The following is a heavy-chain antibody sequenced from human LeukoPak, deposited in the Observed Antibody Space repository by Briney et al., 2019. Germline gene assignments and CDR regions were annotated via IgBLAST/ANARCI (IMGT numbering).Heavy chain of an antibody. CDR1: GYSFTSYG. Sequence: ASVKVSCKASGYSFTSYGLSWVRQAPGQGLEWMGWISIYNGNTNYAQKFQGRVTMTTDTSTNTAHMELRSLRSEDTAVYYCARGPATVVTSWDYWGQGTLVTVSS. CDR3: ARGPATVVTSWDY. J-gene: IGHJ4*02. D-gene: IGHD4-23*01. CDR2: ISIYNGNT. V-gene: IGHV1-18*01.